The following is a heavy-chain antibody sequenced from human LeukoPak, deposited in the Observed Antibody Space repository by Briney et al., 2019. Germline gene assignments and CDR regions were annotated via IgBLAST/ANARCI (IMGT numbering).Heavy chain of an antibody. CDR2: ISAYNGNT. J-gene: IGHJ4*02. Sequence: ASVKVSCKASGYTFTSYGISWVRQAPGQGLEWMGWISAYNGNTNYAQKLQGRVTMTTDTSTSTAYMELRNLRSDDTAVYYCARDGMDTAMVPFDYWGQGTLVTVSS. D-gene: IGHD5-18*01. CDR3: ARDGMDTAMVPFDY. CDR1: GYTFTSYG. V-gene: IGHV1-18*04.